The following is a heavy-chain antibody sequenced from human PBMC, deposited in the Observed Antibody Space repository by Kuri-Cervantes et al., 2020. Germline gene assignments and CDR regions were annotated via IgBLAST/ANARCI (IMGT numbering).Heavy chain of an antibody. J-gene: IGHJ4*02. CDR3: AKDKGLRVALDN. D-gene: IGHD2-15*01. V-gene: IGHV3-9*01. Sequence: GGSLRLSCAASGFTFDDYAMHWVRQAPGKGLEWVSGISWNSGSIGYADSVKGRFTISRDNRKNSLFLQMNSLRTEDTALYFCAKDKGLRVALDNWGQGTLVTVSS. CDR1: GFTFDDYA. CDR2: ISWNSGSI.